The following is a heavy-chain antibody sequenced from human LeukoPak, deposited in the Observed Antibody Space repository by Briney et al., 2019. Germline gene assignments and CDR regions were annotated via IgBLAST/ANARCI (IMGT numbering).Heavy chain of an antibody. CDR3: ARGSYSSSWKTFDY. D-gene: IGHD6-13*01. J-gene: IGHJ4*02. Sequence: GGSLRLSCAASGFTFSSYGMHWVRQAPGKGPEWVAYIQNDGSNEQYADSVKGRFSISRDSSKNILYLQMNSLRADDTAMYYCARGSYSSSWKTFDYWGQGTLVTVSS. CDR1: GFTFSSYG. CDR2: IQNDGSNE. V-gene: IGHV3-30*02.